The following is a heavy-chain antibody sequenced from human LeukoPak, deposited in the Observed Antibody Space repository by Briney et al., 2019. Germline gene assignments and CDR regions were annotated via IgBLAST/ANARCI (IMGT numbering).Heavy chain of an antibody. CDR1: GYTFTNYY. Sequence: ASVKVSCKASGYTFTNYYMHWVRQAPGQGLEWMGVLNPRGGSTRYAQKFQGRVTMIRDTSTSTVYMELSSLRSEDTAVYYCARANGYCSGAICYAWHLDYWGQGTLVTVSS. CDR2: LNPRGGST. V-gene: IGHV1-46*01. CDR3: ARANGYCSGAICYAWHLDY. J-gene: IGHJ4*02. D-gene: IGHD2-15*01.